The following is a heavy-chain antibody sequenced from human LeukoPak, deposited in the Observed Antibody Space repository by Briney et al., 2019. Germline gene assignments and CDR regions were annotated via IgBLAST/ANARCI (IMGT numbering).Heavy chain of an antibody. V-gene: IGHV3-7*05. CDR3: ARGGYSYGY. D-gene: IGHD5-18*01. Sequence: GGSLRLSCAASGFTFTSYTMNWVRQAPGKGLEWVANIRQDGSEKFYVDSVMGRFTISRDNAKNSLYLQMNSLRVEDTAVYYCARGGYSYGYWGQGTLVTVSS. CDR2: IRQDGSEK. J-gene: IGHJ4*02. CDR1: GFTFTSYT.